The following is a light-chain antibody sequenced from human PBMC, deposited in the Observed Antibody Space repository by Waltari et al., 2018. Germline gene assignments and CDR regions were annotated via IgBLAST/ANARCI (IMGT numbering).Light chain of an antibody. Sequence: QSALPQPASVSGSPGQSITISCTGTSSDVGSYNLVSWYEQHPGKAPKFMIYEVSKRPSGVSNRFSGSKSGNTASLTISGLQAEDEADYYCCSYAGSSTFVVFGGGTKLTVL. CDR3: CSYAGSSTFVV. CDR2: EVS. V-gene: IGLV2-23*02. CDR1: SSDVGSYNL. J-gene: IGLJ2*01.